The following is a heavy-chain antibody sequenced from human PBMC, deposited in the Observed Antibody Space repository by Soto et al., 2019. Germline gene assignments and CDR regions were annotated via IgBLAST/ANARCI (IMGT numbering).Heavy chain of an antibody. D-gene: IGHD3-3*01. Sequence: SETLSLTCTVSGGSISSSSYYWGWIRQPPGKGLEWIGSIYYSGSTYYNPSLKSRVTISVDTSKNQFSLKLSSVTAADTAVYYCARHPGDFWSGLKPSFDYWGQGTLVTVSS. CDR3: ARHPGDFWSGLKPSFDY. J-gene: IGHJ4*02. CDR2: IYYSGST. CDR1: GGSISSSSYY. V-gene: IGHV4-39*01.